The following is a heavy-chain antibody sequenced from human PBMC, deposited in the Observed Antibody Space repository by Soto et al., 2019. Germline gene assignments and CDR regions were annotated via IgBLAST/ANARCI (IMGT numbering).Heavy chain of an antibody. CDR3: ARGPFESFGYFDY. CDR1: GFTFSSYG. Sequence: GGSLRLSCAASGFTFSSYGMHWVRQAPGKGLEWVAVIWYDGSNKYYADSVKGRFTISRDNSKNTLYLQMNSLRAEDTAVYYCARGPFESFGYFDYWGQGTLVTVSS. J-gene: IGHJ4*02. CDR2: IWYDGSNK. D-gene: IGHD3-3*01. V-gene: IGHV3-33*01.